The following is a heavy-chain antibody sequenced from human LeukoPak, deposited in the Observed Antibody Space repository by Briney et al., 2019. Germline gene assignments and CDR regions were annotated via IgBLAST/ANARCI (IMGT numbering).Heavy chain of an antibody. CDR1: GFTFSSYA. D-gene: IGHD5-18*01. V-gene: IGHV3-30*04. CDR3: ARDQRYSYGYSSNWFDP. J-gene: IGHJ5*02. Sequence: GGSLRLPCAASGFTFSSYAMHWVRQAPGKGLEWVAVISYDGSNKYYADSVKGRFTISRDNSKNTLYLQMNSLRAEDTAVYYCARDQRYSYGYSSNWFDPWGQGTLVTVSS. CDR2: ISYDGSNK.